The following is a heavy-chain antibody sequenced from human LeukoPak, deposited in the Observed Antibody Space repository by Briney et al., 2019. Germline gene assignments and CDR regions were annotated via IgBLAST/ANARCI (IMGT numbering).Heavy chain of an antibody. D-gene: IGHD2-2*01. J-gene: IGHJ4*02. Sequence: ASVKVSCKASGYTFTSYYMHWVRQAPGQGLEWMGWINPNSGGTNYAQKFQGRVTMTRDTSISTAYMELSRLRSDDTAVYYCARAPNPSIVVVPAAVGGLDYWGQGTLVTVSS. CDR1: GYTFTSYY. CDR3: ARAPNPSIVVVPAAVGGLDY. V-gene: IGHV1-2*02. CDR2: INPNSGGT.